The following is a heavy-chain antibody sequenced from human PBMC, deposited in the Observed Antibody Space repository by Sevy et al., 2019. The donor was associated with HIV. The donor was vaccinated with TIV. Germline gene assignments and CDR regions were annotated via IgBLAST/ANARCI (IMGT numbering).Heavy chain of an antibody. V-gene: IGHV3-49*03. D-gene: IGHD3-22*01. J-gene: IGHJ4*02. CDR1: GFVFADHA. Sequence: GGSLRLSCTVSGFVFADHAMSWFRQAPGKGLEWVGFIRSKTYDATPEYAASVKDRFTISRDDSKSTAYLHINSLNTGDTAVYYCASRSDSYFYYFDYWGQGALVTVSS. CDR2: IRSKTYDATP. CDR3: ASRSDSYFYYFDY.